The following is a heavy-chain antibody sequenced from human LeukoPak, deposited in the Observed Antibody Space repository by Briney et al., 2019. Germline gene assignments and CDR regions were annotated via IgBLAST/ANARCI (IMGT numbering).Heavy chain of an antibody. CDR3: AKEIDYDSSGYYSNFDY. Sequence: GGSLRLSCAASGFTFSGYSMNWVRQAPGKGLEWVSIISGSGDTTYYADSVKGRFTISRDNSKNTLYLQMNSLRVDDTAVYYCAKEIDYDSSGYYSNFDYWGQGTLVTVSS. CDR1: GFTFSGYS. J-gene: IGHJ4*02. V-gene: IGHV3-23*01. CDR2: ISGSGDTT. D-gene: IGHD3-22*01.